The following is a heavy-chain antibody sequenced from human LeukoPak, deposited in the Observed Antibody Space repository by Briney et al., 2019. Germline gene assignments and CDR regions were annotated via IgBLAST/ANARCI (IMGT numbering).Heavy chain of an antibody. CDR1: GFTVSSNY. CDR3: ARDKSYNWNYGSLMDY. D-gene: IGHD1-7*01. J-gene: IGHJ4*02. CDR2: IKQDGSDK. V-gene: IGHV3-7*01. Sequence: GGSLRLSCAASGFTVSSNYMSWVRQAPGKGLEWVANIKQDGSDKYYVDSVKGRFTISRDNAKNSLYLQMNSLRAEDTAVYYCARDKSYNWNYGSLMDYWGQGTLVTVSS.